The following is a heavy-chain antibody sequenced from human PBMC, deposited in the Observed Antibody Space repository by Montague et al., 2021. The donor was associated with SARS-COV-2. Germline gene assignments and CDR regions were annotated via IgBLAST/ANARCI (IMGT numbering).Heavy chain of an antibody. CDR1: GGSLSTYY. J-gene: IGHJ6*02. CDR2: IYYTGNT. D-gene: IGHD3-10*01. V-gene: IGHV4-59*13. CDR3: ARFFGPYYYGLDV. Sequence: SETLSLTCTVSGGSLSTYYWSWIPQPPGKGLECIGYIYYTGNTNYNPSLKSRVTISVDTSKNQFSLKLGSVTAADAAVYYCARFFGPYYYGLDVWGQGTTVTVSS.